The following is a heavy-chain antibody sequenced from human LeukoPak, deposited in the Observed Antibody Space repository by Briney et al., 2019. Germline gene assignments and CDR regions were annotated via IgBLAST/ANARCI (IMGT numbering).Heavy chain of an antibody. CDR1: GGTFSSYA. CDR3: ARGPAAGTGCFDP. D-gene: IGHD6-13*01. V-gene: IGHV1-69*05. Sequence: VKVSCKASGGTFSSYAISWVRQAPGQGLEWMGGIIPIFGTANYAQKFQGRVTITTDESTSTAYMELSSLRSEDTAVYYCARGPAAGTGCFDPWGQGTLVTVSS. J-gene: IGHJ5*02. CDR2: IIPIFGTA.